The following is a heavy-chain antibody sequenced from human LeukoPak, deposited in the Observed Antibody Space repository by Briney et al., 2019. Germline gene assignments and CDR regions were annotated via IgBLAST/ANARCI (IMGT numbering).Heavy chain of an antibody. D-gene: IGHD2-21*02. Sequence: GGSLRLSCAASGFTFDDYAMHWVRQAPGKGLEWVSLISGDGGSTYYADSVKGRFTISRGNSKNSLYLQMNSLRTEDTALYYCAKDLPYCGGDCYSGYFDYWGQGTLVTVSS. CDR2: ISGDGGST. CDR3: AKDLPYCGGDCYSGYFDY. CDR1: GFTFDDYA. V-gene: IGHV3-43*02. J-gene: IGHJ4*02.